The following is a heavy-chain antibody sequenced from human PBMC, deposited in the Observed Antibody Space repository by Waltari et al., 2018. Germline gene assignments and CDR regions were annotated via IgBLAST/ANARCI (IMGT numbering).Heavy chain of an antibody. J-gene: IGHJ4*02. D-gene: IGHD3-3*01. Sequence: EVQLVESGGGLVQPGGSLRLSCAASGFTFSSYSMTWVRQAPGKGLEWVSYISSSSSTIYYADSVKGRFTISRDNAKNSLYLRMNSLRAEDTAVYYCATGLGQDLDYWGQGTLVTVSS. CDR3: ATGLGQDLDY. V-gene: IGHV3-48*01. CDR1: GFTFSSYS. CDR2: ISSSSSTI.